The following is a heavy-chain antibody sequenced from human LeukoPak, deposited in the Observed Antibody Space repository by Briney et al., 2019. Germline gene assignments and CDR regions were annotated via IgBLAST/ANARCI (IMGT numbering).Heavy chain of an antibody. CDR1: GFTFSSYA. V-gene: IGHV3-30*04. CDR2: ISNDGSNK. Sequence: GSLRLSCAASGFTFSSYAMHWVRQAPGQGLGWVAVISNDGSNKYYADSVKGRFTISRDTSKNTLYLEVSSLRAEDTAVYSCARELVKGFCSGDSCSDYYYGLDVWGQGTTVTVSS. J-gene: IGHJ6*02. D-gene: IGHD2-15*01. CDR3: ARELVKGFCSGDSCSDYYYGLDV.